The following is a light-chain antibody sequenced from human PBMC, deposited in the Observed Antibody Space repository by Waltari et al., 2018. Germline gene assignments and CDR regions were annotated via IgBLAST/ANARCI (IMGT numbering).Light chain of an antibody. Sequence: QPDKAPLFWMKLNSDGSDIKGDGIPDRFSGSSSGAERYLPISSLQSEDEADYYCQTWGNDIHIVFGGGTKLTVL. CDR2: LNSDGSD. CDR3: QTWGNDIHIV. V-gene: IGLV4-69*01. J-gene: IGLJ2*01.